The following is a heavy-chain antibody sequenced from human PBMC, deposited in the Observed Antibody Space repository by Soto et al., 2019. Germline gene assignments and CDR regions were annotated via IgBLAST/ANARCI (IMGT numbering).Heavy chain of an antibody. Sequence: QVQLQESGPGLVKPSQTLSLTCTVSGGSISSGGYYWSWIRQHPGKGLEWIGYIYYSGSTYYNPSLKSRVTISVDTSKNQFSLKLRSVTAADTAVYYCARATTIFGVVKDFDYWGQGTLVTVSS. V-gene: IGHV4-31*03. CDR2: IYYSGST. J-gene: IGHJ4*02. D-gene: IGHD3-3*01. CDR1: GGSISSGGYY. CDR3: ARATTIFGVVKDFDY.